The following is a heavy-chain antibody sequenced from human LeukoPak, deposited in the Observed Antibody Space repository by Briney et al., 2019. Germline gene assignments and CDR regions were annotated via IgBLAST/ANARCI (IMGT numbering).Heavy chain of an antibody. V-gene: IGHV3-23*01. CDR1: GFTFSSYA. CDR3: AKHTTVIRGTFDY. Sequence: GGSLRLSCAASGFTFSSYAMSWVRQAPGKGLEWVSAINNGGVNTYFADSVKGRFTISRDNSKNTLYLQTNSLRAEDTAVYFCAKHTTVIRGTFDYWGQGTLVTVSP. J-gene: IGHJ4*02. D-gene: IGHD4-17*01. CDR2: INNGGVNT.